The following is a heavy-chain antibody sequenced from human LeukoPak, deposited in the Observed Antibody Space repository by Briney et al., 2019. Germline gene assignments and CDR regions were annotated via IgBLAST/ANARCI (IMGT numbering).Heavy chain of an antibody. CDR3: ARHRGEWLVQGDY. V-gene: IGHV4-39*01. Sequence: SETLSLTCTVSGGSISSSSYYWGWIRQPPGKGLEWIGSIYYSGSTYYNPSLKSRVTISVDTSKNQFSLKLSSVTAADTAVYYCARHRGEWLVQGDYWGQGTLVTVSS. J-gene: IGHJ4*02. D-gene: IGHD6-19*01. CDR1: GGSISSSSYY. CDR2: IYYSGST.